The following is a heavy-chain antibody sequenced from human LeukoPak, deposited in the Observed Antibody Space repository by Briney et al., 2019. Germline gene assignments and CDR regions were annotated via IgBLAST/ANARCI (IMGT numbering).Heavy chain of an antibody. D-gene: IGHD5-18*01. Sequence: GGSLRLSCAASGFTFSSYGMHWVRQAPGKGLEWVAVISYDGSNKYYADSVKGRFTISRDNSKNTLYLQMNSLRAEDTAVYYCARDGHSYGYGWFDPWGQGTLVTVSS. J-gene: IGHJ5*02. CDR3: ARDGHSYGYGWFDP. CDR1: GFTFSSYG. V-gene: IGHV3-30*03. CDR2: ISYDGSNK.